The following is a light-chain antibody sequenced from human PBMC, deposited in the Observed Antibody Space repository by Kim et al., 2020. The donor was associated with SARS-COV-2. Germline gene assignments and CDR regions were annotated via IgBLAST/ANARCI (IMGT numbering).Light chain of an antibody. Sequence: PGEGATRSWRASQRVSSSYLAWYQQKPGQAPRLLIYGASSRATGVPDRFSGSGSGTDFTLTITRLEPEDFAVYYCQQYGNSPHTFGQGTKVDIK. CDR1: QRVSSSY. V-gene: IGKV3-20*01. CDR3: QQYGNSPHT. CDR2: GAS. J-gene: IGKJ1*01.